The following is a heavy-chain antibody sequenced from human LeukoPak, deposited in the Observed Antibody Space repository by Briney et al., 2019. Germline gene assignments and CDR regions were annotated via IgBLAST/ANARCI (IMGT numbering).Heavy chain of an antibody. Sequence: ASVKVSCKASGYTFTSYYMHWVRQAPGQVLEWMGIINPSGGSTSYAQKFQGRVTMTRDTSTSTVYMELSSLRSEDTAVYYCARDRWNYDILTGCDYWGQGTLVTVSS. CDR2: INPSGGST. CDR1: GYTFTSYY. V-gene: IGHV1-46*01. D-gene: IGHD3-9*01. J-gene: IGHJ4*02. CDR3: ARDRWNYDILTGCDY.